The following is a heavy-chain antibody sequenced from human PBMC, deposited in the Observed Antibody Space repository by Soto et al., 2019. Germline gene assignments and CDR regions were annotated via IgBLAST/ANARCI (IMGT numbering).Heavy chain of an antibody. CDR1: GFSFTDAW. V-gene: IGHV3-15*01. CDR2: IKSKTDGGTT. J-gene: IGHJ4*02. CDR3: STVRVHYDFWRPIDY. Sequence: PVGSLRLSCAISGFSFTDAWMTWVRQAPGKGLEWVGRIKSKTDGGTTDYAAPVKGRFTISRDDSKNTLYLQMNSLKTDDTAVYYCSTVRVHYDFWRPIDYWGQGTLVTVSS. D-gene: IGHD3-3*01.